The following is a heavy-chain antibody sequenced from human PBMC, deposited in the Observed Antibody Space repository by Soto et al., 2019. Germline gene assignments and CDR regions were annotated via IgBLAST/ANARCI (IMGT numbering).Heavy chain of an antibody. V-gene: IGHV3-9*01. CDR3: AKSYYDILTGYYRDY. CDR2: ISWNSGSI. Sequence: DVQLVESGGGLVQPGRSLRLSCAASGFTFDDYAMHWVRQAPGKGLEWVSGISWNSGSIGYADSVKGRFTISRDNAKNSLYLQMNSLRAEDTALYYCAKSYYDILTGYYRDYWGQGTLVTVSS. CDR1: GFTFDDYA. J-gene: IGHJ4*02. D-gene: IGHD3-9*01.